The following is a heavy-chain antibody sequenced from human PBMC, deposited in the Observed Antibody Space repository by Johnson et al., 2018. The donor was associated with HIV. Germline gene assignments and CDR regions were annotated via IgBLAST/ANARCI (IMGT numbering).Heavy chain of an antibody. Sequence: VQLVESGEGVVQPGRSLRLSCAASGFTFSSYAMHWVRQAPGKGLEWVAVISYDGSNKYYADSVKGRFTISRDNSKNTLYLQMNSLRAEDTAVYYCARDRGGPVRDDAFDIWGQGTMVTVSS. D-gene: IGHD3-10*01. J-gene: IGHJ3*02. CDR1: GFTFSSYA. V-gene: IGHV3-30-3*01. CDR2: ISYDGSNK. CDR3: ARDRGGPVRDDAFDI.